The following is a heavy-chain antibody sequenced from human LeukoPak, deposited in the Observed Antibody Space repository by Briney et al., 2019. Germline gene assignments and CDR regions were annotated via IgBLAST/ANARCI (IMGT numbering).Heavy chain of an antibody. CDR2: IYYSGST. CDR3: ARGKGFYYDSSGSFDY. J-gene: IGHJ4*02. Sequence: SETLSLTCAVSGGSISSYYWSWIRQPPGKGLEWIGYIYYSGSTNYNPSLKSRVTISVDTSKNQFSLKLSSVTAADTAVYYCARGKGFYYDSSGSFDYWGQGTLVTVSS. D-gene: IGHD3-22*01. V-gene: IGHV4-59*01. CDR1: GGSISSYY.